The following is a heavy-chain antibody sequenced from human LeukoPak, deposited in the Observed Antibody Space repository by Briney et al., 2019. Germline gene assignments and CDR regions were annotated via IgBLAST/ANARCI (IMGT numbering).Heavy chain of an antibody. CDR2: ISGSSSYI. J-gene: IGHJ4*02. Sequence: GGSLRLSCAASGFTFSSYSMNWVRQAPGKGLEWVSSISGSSSYIHYADSVKGRFTISRDNAKNSLYLQMNSLRAEDTAVYYCARESEYSTNAFDYWGQGTLVTVSS. V-gene: IGHV3-21*01. CDR1: GFTFSSYS. D-gene: IGHD6-6*01. CDR3: ARESEYSTNAFDY.